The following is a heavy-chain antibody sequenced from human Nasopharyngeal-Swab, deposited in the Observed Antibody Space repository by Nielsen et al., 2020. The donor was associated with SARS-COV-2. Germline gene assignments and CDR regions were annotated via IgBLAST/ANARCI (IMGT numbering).Heavy chain of an antibody. J-gene: IGHJ4*02. CDR3: ARQPPYYYDSSAHFDY. D-gene: IGHD3-22*01. V-gene: IGHV4-59*08. CDR2: IYYSGST. CDR1: GGSISSYY. Sequence: SETLSLTCTVSGGSISSYYWSWIRQPPGKGLEWIGYIYYSGSTYYNPSLKSRVTISVDTSKNQFSLKLSSVTAADTAVYYCARQPPYYYDSSAHFDYWGQGTLVTVSS.